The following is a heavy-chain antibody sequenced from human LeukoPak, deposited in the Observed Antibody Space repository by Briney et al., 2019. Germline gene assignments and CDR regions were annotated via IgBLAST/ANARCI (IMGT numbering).Heavy chain of an antibody. D-gene: IGHD3-9*01. CDR1: GRPISSSRYY. Sequence: PSDPLSLPCTLLGRPISSSRYYWGGIRQPPGKGLEWFGSIYYCGLTYYNPSLKSRPTITVDTSKNQFSLKLSSVTAADTAVYYCARLDRYYDILTGADYYYYMDVWGKGTTVTISS. V-gene: IGHV4-39*01. J-gene: IGHJ6*03. CDR3: ARLDRYYDILTGADYYYYMDV. CDR2: IYYCGLT.